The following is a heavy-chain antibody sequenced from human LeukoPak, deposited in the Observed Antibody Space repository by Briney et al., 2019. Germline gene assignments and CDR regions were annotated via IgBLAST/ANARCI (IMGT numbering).Heavy chain of an antibody. J-gene: IGHJ4*02. CDR3: AKVNKGGYDSFDY. CDR1: GFTFTDTY. D-gene: IGHD5-12*01. CDR2: ISPSGTDI. Sequence: PGGSLRLSCAVSGFTFTDTYMTWTRQAPGKGLESLSYISPSGTDISYADSVKGRFTISRDNSKNTLYLQMNSLRPEDTAVYYCAKVNKGGYDSFDYWGQGTLVSVSS. V-gene: IGHV3-11*04.